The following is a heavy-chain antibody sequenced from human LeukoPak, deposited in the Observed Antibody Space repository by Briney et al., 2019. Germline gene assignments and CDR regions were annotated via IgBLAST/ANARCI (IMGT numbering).Heavy chain of an antibody. V-gene: IGHV4-59*01. CDR1: GGSISSYY. D-gene: IGHD6-13*01. J-gene: IGHJ4*02. CDR2: IYYSGST. Sequence: PSETLSLTCTVSGGSISSYYWSWIRQPPGKGLEWIGYIYYSGSTNYNPSLKSRVTISVDTSKNQFSLKLSSVTAADTAVYYCASGYSSRPFYYFDYWGQGTLVTVSS. CDR3: ASGYSSRPFYYFDY.